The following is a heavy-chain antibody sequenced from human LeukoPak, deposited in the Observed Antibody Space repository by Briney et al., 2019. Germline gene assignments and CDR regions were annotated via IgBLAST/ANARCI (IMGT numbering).Heavy chain of an antibody. Sequence: PSETLSLTCTVSGGSISSSSYYWGWIRQPPGKGLEWIGSIYYSGSTSYNASLKSRVTISVDTSNNQFSLKLSSVTAADTAVYYCARVTAVAQKVGFDYWGQGALVTVSS. J-gene: IGHJ4*02. V-gene: IGHV4-39*07. CDR3: ARVTAVAQKVGFDY. CDR2: IYYSGST. D-gene: IGHD6-19*01. CDR1: GGSISSSSYY.